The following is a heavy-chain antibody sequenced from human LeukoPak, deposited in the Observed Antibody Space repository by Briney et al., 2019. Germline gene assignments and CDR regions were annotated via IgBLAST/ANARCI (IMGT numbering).Heavy chain of an antibody. CDR3: SRDYTPIYYAAGQLD. CDR2: IIPILGTP. D-gene: IGHD3-10*01. Sequence: SSEKVSCKASGWTFSHYAIQWVGQAPGQGLEWMGGIIPILGTPKYEQKFHGRVTKTADESTSTVYMAVSSLRSEDTAVYYCSRDYTPIYYAAGQLDWGQGTRVAVSS. CDR1: GWTFSHYA. J-gene: IGHJ4*02. V-gene: IGHV1-69*13.